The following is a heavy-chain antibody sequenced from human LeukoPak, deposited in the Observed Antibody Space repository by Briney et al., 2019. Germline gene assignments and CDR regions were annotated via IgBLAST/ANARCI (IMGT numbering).Heavy chain of an antibody. J-gene: IGHJ4*02. CDR1: GFPVKNSY. V-gene: IGHV3-53*01. D-gene: IGHD3-3*02. Sequence: GGSLRLSCGVSGFPVKNSYMRWVRQPPGKGLEWVSAIYSGGSTFYTDSVKGRFTVSRDIAQNTLSLQMNSLRAEHTAIYYCVRFSTEWDNAHWGQGALVSVSS. CDR3: VRFSTEWDNAH. CDR2: IYSGGST.